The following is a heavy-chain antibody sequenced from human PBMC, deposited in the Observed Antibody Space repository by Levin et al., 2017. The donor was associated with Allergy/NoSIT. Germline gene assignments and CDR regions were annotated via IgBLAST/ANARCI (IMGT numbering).Heavy chain of an antibody. D-gene: IGHD2-2*01. J-gene: IGHJ5*02. CDR1: GFTFSSYA. Sequence: GESLKISCAASGFTFSSYAMHWVRQAPGKGLEWVAVISYDGSNKYYADSVKGRFTISRDNSKNTLYLQMNSLRAEDTAVYYCAAHRSGYCSSTSCYDEEQTSYPWGQGTLVTVSS. V-gene: IGHV3-30-3*01. CDR3: AAHRSGYCSSTSCYDEEQTSYP. CDR2: ISYDGSNK.